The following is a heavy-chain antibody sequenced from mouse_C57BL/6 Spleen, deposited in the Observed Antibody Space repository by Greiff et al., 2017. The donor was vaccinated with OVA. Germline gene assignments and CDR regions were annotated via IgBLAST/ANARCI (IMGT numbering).Heavy chain of an antibody. CDR1: GYTFTSYW. V-gene: IGHV1-55*01. CDR2: IYPDSGGT. Sequence: VQLQQPGAELVKPGASVKLSCKASGYTFTSYWIPWVKQRPGQGLEWIGGIYPDSGGTNYNEKFKSKATLTVDRSSSTAYMQLSSLTSEDSAVYYCARSDSDFDYWGQGTTLTVSS. J-gene: IGHJ2*01. CDR3: ARSDSDFDY. D-gene: IGHD2-13*01.